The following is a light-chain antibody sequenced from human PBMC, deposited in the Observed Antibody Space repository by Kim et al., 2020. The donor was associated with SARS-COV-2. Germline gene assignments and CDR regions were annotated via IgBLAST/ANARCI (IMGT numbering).Light chain of an antibody. V-gene: IGKV1-5*03. Sequence: SASVVDRVTSTCRASQSISSWLAWYQKKPGKAPKLLIYKASSLQSGVPSRFSGSGSGTEFTLTVSSLQPDDFATYYCQQYNSYPWTFGQGTKVDIK. CDR2: KAS. CDR3: QQYNSYPWT. CDR1: QSISSW. J-gene: IGKJ1*01.